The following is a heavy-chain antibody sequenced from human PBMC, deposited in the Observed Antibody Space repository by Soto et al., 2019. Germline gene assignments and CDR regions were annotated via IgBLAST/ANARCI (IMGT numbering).Heavy chain of an antibody. V-gene: IGHV4-34*01. J-gene: IGHJ4*02. D-gene: IGHD2-8*02. CDR2: INHSGST. Sequence: QVQLQQWGAGLLKPSETLSLTSADYGGSISGYYWTWIPQPPGTGLEWIGEINHSGSTNYNPSLKSRVTISVDTSKNQFSLKLTSVTAADTAVYYCARDKITGLFDYWGQGTLVTVSS. CDR3: ARDKITGLFDY. CDR1: GGSISGYY.